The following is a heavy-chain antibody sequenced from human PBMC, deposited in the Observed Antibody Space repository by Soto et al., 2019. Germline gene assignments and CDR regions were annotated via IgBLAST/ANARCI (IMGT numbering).Heavy chain of an antibody. J-gene: IGHJ4*02. CDR1: GYTFTSYY. CDR2: INPSGAST. CDR3: ARDLQGGYYGSGSVYFDY. D-gene: IGHD3-10*01. Sequence: ASVKVSCKASGYTFTSYYMHWVRQAPGQWLEWMGIINPSGASTSYAQKFQGRVTMTRDTSTSTVYMELSSLRSEDTAVYYCARDLQGGYYGSGSVYFDYWDQGTLVTVSS. V-gene: IGHV1-46*01.